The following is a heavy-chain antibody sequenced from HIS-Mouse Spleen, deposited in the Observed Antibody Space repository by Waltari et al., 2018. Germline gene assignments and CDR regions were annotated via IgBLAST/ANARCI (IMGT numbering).Heavy chain of an antibody. CDR3: ARYGDVLLWFGDAFDI. CDR1: GYTFTGYY. V-gene: IGHV1-2*02. D-gene: IGHD3-10*01. J-gene: IGHJ3*02. Sequence: QVQLVQSGAEVKKPGASVKVSCKASGYTFTGYYMHWVRQAPGQGLEWMGMINPNSGGTNYAPKFQGRVTMTRDTSISTAYMELSRLRSDDTAVYYCARYGDVLLWFGDAFDIWGQGTMVTVSS. CDR2: INPNSGGT.